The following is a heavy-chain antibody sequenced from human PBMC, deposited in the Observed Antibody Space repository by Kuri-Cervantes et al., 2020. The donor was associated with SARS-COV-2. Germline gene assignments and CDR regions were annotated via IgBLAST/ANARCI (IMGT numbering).Heavy chain of an antibody. Sequence: GESLKISCAASGFTFSGHWIHWVRQAPGKGLVWVSRINPDGSYTNNADSVKGRFTLSRDNAKKMLILQMHSLRAEDTAVYYCVRDGDHWNFDYWGQGTRVTVSS. J-gene: IGHJ4*02. CDR3: VRDGDHWNFDY. CDR2: INPDGSYT. V-gene: IGHV3-74*01. D-gene: IGHD1-1*01. CDR1: GFTFSGHW.